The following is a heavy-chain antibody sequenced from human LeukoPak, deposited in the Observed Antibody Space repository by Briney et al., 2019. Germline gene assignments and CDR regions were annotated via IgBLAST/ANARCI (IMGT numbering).Heavy chain of an antibody. D-gene: IGHD3-3*01. J-gene: IGHJ4*02. Sequence: PSETLSLTCTVSGGSISSYYWSWIRQPPGKGLEWIGYIYYSGSTNYNPSLKSRVTISVDTSKNQFSLKLSSVTAADTAVYYCARADFWLHPLVVWGQGTLVTVSS. CDR2: IYYSGST. V-gene: IGHV4-59*01. CDR3: ARADFWLHPLVV. CDR1: GGSISSYY.